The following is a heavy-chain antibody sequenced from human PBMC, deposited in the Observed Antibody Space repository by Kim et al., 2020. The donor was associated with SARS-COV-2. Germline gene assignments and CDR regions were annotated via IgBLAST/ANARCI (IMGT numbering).Heavy chain of an antibody. V-gene: IGHV3-74*01. CDR3: ARDFGGNHDY. J-gene: IGHJ4*02. Sequence: CAGAVEGRFTISRDNAKNTLYLQMNSLRAEDTAVYYCARDFGGNHDYWGQGTLVTVSS. D-gene: IGHD2-15*01.